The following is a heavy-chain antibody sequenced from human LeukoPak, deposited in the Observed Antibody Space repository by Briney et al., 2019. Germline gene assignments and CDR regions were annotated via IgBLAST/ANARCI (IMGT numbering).Heavy chain of an antibody. J-gene: IGHJ6*03. Sequence: SETLSLTCAVSGYSISSGYYWGWIRQLPGKGLEWIGSIYHSGSTYYNPSLKSRVTISVDTSKNQFSLKLSSVTGADTAVYYCARVPNWNYVPNYYYYMDVWGKGTTVTVSS. V-gene: IGHV4-38-2*01. CDR2: IYHSGST. CDR3: ARVPNWNYVPNYYYYMDV. D-gene: IGHD1-7*01. CDR1: GYSISSGYY.